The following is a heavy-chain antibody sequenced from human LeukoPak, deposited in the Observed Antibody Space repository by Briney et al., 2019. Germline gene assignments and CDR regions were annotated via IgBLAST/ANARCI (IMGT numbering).Heavy chain of an antibody. J-gene: IGHJ3*01. CDR3: ARLRNVGGNPHPFNV. CDR1: GFTFSDYY. Sequence: GGSLRLSCAASGFTFSDYYMSWIRQAPGKGLESVSYISSSGRYIFYADSLKGRFTISRDNAKKSLYLQMNSLRAEDTAVYYCARLRNVGGNPHPFNVWGQGTTVTVSS. CDR2: ISSSGRYI. V-gene: IGHV3-11*04. D-gene: IGHD4-23*01.